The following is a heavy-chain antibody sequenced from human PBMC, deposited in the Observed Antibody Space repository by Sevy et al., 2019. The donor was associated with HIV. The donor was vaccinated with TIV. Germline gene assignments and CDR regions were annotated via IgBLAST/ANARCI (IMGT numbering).Heavy chain of an antibody. CDR2: LKNKASGGTV. D-gene: IGHD2-21*01. CDR1: GFTFGDYT. J-gene: IGHJ4*02. Sequence: GGSLRLSCTASGFTFGDYTMNWVRQAPGNGLEWVAFLKNKASGGTVDHAASVKGRFTISRDDSKSIVYLQMNDLKTEDTAVYYCTRWKGLQSIFDFWGQGVLVTVSS. CDR3: TRWKGLQSIFDF. V-gene: IGHV3-49*04.